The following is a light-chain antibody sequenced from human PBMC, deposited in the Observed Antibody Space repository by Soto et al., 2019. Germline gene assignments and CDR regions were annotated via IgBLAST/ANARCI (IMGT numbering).Light chain of an antibody. J-gene: IGLJ1*01. Sequence: SALTQPASVSGSPGQSITISCTGTTSDVGSYNLVSWYQQHPGKAPKLMIYEVSKRPSGVSNRFSGSKSGNTASLTISGLQAEDEADYYCCSYAGSRYVFGTGTKVTVL. CDR2: EVS. V-gene: IGLV2-23*02. CDR1: TSDVGSYNL. CDR3: CSYAGSRYV.